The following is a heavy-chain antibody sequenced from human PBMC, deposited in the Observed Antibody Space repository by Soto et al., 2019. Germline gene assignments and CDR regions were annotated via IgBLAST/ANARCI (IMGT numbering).Heavy chain of an antibody. CDR1: GYSFTSYW. V-gene: IGHV5-51*01. CDR3: ARQRDVTIFGVVDYYYYGMDV. Sequence: PGESLKISCKGFGYSFTSYWIGWVRQMPGKGLEWMGIIYPGDSDTRYSPSFQGQVTISADKSISTAYLQWSSLKASDTAMYYCARQRDVTIFGVVDYYYYGMDVWGQGTTVTVSS. CDR2: IYPGDSDT. D-gene: IGHD3-3*01. J-gene: IGHJ6*02.